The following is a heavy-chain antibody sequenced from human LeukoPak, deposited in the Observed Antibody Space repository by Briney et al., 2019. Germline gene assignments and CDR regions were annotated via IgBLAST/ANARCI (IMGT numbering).Heavy chain of an antibody. D-gene: IGHD3-10*01. V-gene: IGHV1-69*01. J-gene: IGHJ4*02. CDR3: ARGPWGSGSGSYYPDY. Sequence: ASVKVSCKASGGTFSSYAISWVRQAPGQGLEWMGGIIPIFGTANYAQKFQGRVTITADESTSTAYMELSSLRSEDTAVYYCARGPWGSGSGSYYPDYWGQGTLVTVSS. CDR2: IIPIFGTA. CDR1: GGTFSSYA.